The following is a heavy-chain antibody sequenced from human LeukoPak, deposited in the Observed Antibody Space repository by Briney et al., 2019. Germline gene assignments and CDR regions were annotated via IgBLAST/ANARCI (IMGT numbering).Heavy chain of an antibody. CDR3: AREGGATTVSY. D-gene: IGHD5-24*01. Sequence: KTSETLSLTCAVYGWSFSGYYWSWIRQPPGKGLEWIGEINHSGSTNYNPSLKSRVNISVDTSKNQFSLKLSSVTAADTAVYYCAREGGATTVSYWGQGTLVTVSS. CDR2: INHSGST. CDR1: GWSFSGYY. J-gene: IGHJ4*02. V-gene: IGHV4-34*01.